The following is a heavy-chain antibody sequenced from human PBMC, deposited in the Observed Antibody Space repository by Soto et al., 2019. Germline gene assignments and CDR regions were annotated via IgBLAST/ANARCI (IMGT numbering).Heavy chain of an antibody. J-gene: IGHJ4*02. V-gene: IGHV3-33*01. CDR2: IWYDGSNK. CDR3: ARRGIAVADYFDY. Sequence: QVQLVESGGGVVQPGRSLRLSCAASGFTFSSYGMQWVRQAPGKGLEWVAVIWYDGSNKYYADSVKGRFTISRDNSRNTLYLQMNSLRAEDTAVYYCARRGIAVADYFDYWGQGTLVTVSS. D-gene: IGHD6-19*01. CDR1: GFTFSSYG.